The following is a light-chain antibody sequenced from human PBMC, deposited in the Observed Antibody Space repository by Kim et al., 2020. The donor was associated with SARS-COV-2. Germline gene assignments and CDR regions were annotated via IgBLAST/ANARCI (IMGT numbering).Light chain of an antibody. CDR1: QDISTN. CDR2: AAS. J-gene: IGKJ1*01. Sequence: SVRDRITITSRASQDISTNFAWYQQKPGKATKVLIYAASTLQSGVPSRFSGSGSGTEFTLTISSLQPEDFATYYCQQLNTYPWTFGQGTKVDIK. CDR3: QQLNTYPWT. V-gene: IGKV1-9*01.